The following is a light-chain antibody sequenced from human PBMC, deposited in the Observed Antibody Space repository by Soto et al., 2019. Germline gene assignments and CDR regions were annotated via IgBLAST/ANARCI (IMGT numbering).Light chain of an antibody. V-gene: IGKV3-15*01. Sequence: EIVLTQSPATLSASPGERATLSCRASQSVGNNFAWYQQKPGQAPRLLIFATSTRATGVPARFSGSGSGTEFTLTISSLHSEDFAVYYCQQYGDWPLTFGGGAKVEIE. CDR1: QSVGNN. J-gene: IGKJ4*01. CDR3: QQYGDWPLT. CDR2: ATS.